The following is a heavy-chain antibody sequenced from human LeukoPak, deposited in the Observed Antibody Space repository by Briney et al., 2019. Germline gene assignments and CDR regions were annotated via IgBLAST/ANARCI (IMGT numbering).Heavy chain of an antibody. CDR2: ISASGGET. Sequence: GGSLRLSCVVSGLTFSSYSMTWVHQAPGKGLEWVSGISASGGETWYPDSVKGRFTISRDNSKNTLFLQMNSLRVEDTAIYYCAKDAAGPEYWGQGTLVTVSS. CDR1: GLTFSSYS. V-gene: IGHV3-23*01. D-gene: IGHD6-13*01. J-gene: IGHJ4*02. CDR3: AKDAAGPEY.